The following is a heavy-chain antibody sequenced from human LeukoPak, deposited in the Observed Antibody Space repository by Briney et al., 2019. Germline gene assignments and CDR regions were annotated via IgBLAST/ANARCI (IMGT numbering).Heavy chain of an antibody. V-gene: IGHV1-18*01. CDR2: ISAYNGNT. Sequence: ASVKVSCKASGYTFTSYGISWVRQAPGQGLEWMGWISAYNGNTNYAQKLQGRVTMTTDTSTSTAYMELRSLRSDDTAAYYCARCHEFSSSWYGDYYYYGMDVWGQGTTVTVSS. CDR1: GYTFTSYG. D-gene: IGHD6-13*01. CDR3: ARCHEFSSSWYGDYYYYGMDV. J-gene: IGHJ6*02.